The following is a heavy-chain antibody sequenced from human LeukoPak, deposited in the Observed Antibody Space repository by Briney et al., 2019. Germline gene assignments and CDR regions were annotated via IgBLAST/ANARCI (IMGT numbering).Heavy chain of an antibody. CDR1: GGSISSGDYY. CDR2: VYRGGST. J-gene: IGHJ3*02. D-gene: IGHD3-3*01. Sequence: SQTLSLTCTVSGGSISSGDYYWSWIRQPPGKGLEWIGYVYRGGSTYYNPSLRSRVTISVDRSKNQFSLKLSSVTAVDTAVYYCARAGVGMYYDFWSGYYTQSAFDIWGQGTMVTVSS. CDR3: ARAGVGMYYDFWSGYYTQSAFDI. V-gene: IGHV4-30-2*01.